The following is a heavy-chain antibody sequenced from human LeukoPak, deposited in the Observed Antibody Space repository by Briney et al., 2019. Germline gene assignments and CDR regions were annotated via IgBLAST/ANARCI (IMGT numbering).Heavy chain of an antibody. J-gene: IGHJ6*03. CDR1: GGSISSYY. D-gene: IGHD6-13*01. CDR2: IYTSGST. Sequence: SETLSLTCTVSGGSISSYYWSWIRQPAGKGLEWIGRIYTSGSTNYNPSLKSRVTMSVDTSKNQFSLKLSSVTAADTAVYYCAGDNKQRLVPGTYYYYYYMDVWGKGTTVTISS. CDR3: AGDNKQRLVPGTYYYYYYMDV. V-gene: IGHV4-4*07.